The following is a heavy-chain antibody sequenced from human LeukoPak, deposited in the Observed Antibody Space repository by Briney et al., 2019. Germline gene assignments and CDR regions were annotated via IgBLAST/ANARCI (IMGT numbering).Heavy chain of an antibody. Sequence: PGGSLRLSCAASGFTFDEYGMSWVRQAPGKGLEWVSGINWNGGSTGYADSVKGRFTISRDNAKNSLYLQMNSLRAEDTALYYCARDGHRSSENWFDPWGQGTLVTVSS. CDR1: GFTFDEYG. D-gene: IGHD2-2*01. CDR2: INWNGGST. J-gene: IGHJ5*02. V-gene: IGHV3-20*04. CDR3: ARDGHRSSENWFDP.